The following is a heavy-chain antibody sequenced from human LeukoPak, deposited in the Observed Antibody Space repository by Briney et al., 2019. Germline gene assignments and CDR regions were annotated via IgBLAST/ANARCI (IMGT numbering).Heavy chain of an antibody. D-gene: IGHD6-19*01. J-gene: IGHJ4*02. CDR2: ISGSGGST. V-gene: IGHV3-23*01. Sequence: GGSLRLSCAASGFNFSSYAMSWVRQAPGKGLEWVSAISGSGGSTYYADSVKGRFTISRDNSKNTLYLQMNSLRAEDTAVYYCAKDPAVARVYYFDYWGQGTLVTVSS. CDR3: AKDPAVARVYYFDY. CDR1: GFNFSSYA.